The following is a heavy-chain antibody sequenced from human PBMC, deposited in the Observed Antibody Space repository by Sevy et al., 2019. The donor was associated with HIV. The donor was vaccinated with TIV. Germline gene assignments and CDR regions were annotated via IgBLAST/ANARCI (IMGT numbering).Heavy chain of an antibody. Sequence: ASVKVSCKASGYTFTGYYMHWVRQAPGQGLEWMGRINPNSGGTNYAQKFQGRVTMTRDTSISTAYMELSRLRSDDTAVYYCAGDLEVTGTTRRGRYYYGMDVWGQGTTVTVSS. CDR2: INPNSGGT. V-gene: IGHV1-2*06. J-gene: IGHJ6*02. D-gene: IGHD1-20*01. CDR1: GYTFTGYY. CDR3: AGDLEVTGTTRRGRYYYGMDV.